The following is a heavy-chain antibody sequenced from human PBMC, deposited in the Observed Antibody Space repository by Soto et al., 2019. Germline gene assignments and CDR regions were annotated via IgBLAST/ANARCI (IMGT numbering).Heavy chain of an antibody. CDR1: GFTFSSYA. J-gene: IGHJ4*02. D-gene: IGHD3-10*01. Sequence: QVQLVESGGGVVQPGRSLRLSCAAPGFTFSSYAMHWVRQAPGKGLEWVAVISYDGSNKYYADSVKGRFTISRDNSKNTLYLQMNSLRAEDTAVYYCARDSDTSITMVRGVPGGYWGQGTLVTVSS. V-gene: IGHV3-30-3*01. CDR2: ISYDGSNK. CDR3: ARDSDTSITMVRGVPGGY.